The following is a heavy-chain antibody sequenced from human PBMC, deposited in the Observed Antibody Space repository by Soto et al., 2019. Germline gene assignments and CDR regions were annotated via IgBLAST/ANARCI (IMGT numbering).Heavy chain of an antibody. D-gene: IGHD2-15*01. CDR3: ARGIATGQLDP. Sequence: ASVKVSCKASGYTLTRYTMNWVRQAPGQRLEWMGWINPDNGNTKSSQRFQDRVIITRDTSASTAYMDLSSLRSEDTAVYYCARGIATGQLDPWGQGTLVTVSS. V-gene: IGHV1-3*01. CDR2: INPDNGNT. J-gene: IGHJ5*02. CDR1: GYTLTRYT.